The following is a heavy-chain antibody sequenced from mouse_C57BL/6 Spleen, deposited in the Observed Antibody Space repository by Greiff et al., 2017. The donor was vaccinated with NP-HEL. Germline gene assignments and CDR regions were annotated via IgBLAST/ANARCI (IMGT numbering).Heavy chain of an antibody. J-gene: IGHJ4*01. CDR2: INPNYGTT. CDR3: ATLYYGSSRYYAMDY. Sequence: EVQLQESGPELVKPGASVKISCKASGYSFTDYNMNWVKQSNGKSLEWIGVINPNYGTTSYNQKFKGKATLTVDQSSSTAYMQLNSLTSEDSAVYYCATLYYGSSRYYAMDYWGQGTSVTVSS. CDR1: GYSFTDYN. D-gene: IGHD1-1*01. V-gene: IGHV1-39*01.